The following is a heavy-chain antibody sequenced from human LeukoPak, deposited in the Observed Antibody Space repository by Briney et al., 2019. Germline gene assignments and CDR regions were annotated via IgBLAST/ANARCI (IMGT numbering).Heavy chain of an antibody. Sequence: SETLSLTCIVSGDSVSGYYWNWIRQPPGKGLEWIGYTHHSGNTLYNPSLKSRVTTSVDTSKNQFSLSLSSVTAADTAVYYCARGRANYDSTGYYYWGQGTPVTVSS. CDR3: ARGRANYDSTGYYY. CDR2: THHSGNT. D-gene: IGHD3-22*01. J-gene: IGHJ4*02. V-gene: IGHV4-59*02. CDR1: GDSVSGYY.